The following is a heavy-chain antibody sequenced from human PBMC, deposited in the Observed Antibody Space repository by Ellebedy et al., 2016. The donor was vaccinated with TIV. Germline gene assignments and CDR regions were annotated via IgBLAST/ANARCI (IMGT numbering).Heavy chain of an antibody. Sequence: SETLSLXCTVSGASITHPNHFWTWIRQHPGKGLEWIGYTYYDGSASYNPSLKDRVTISVDTSKSQFSLSLTSVTAADTAVYYCARDLIPAAMGMDVWGQGTTVTVSS. CDR3: ARDLIPAAMGMDV. CDR1: GASITHPNHF. CDR2: TYYDGSA. D-gene: IGHD2-2*01. J-gene: IGHJ6*02. V-gene: IGHV4-31*03.